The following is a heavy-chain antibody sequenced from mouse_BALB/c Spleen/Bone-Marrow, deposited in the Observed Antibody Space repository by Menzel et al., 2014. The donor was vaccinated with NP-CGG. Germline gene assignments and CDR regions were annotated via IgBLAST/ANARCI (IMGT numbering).Heavy chain of an antibody. V-gene: IGHV14-1*02. J-gene: IGHJ2*01. Sequence: EVQLQQSGAELVGPGALVKLSCKASGFNIKDYYMHWVMQRPEQGLDWIRWIDPENYNVIYDPKFQGKASLTADTSSNTAYLQLSSLTSEDTAVYYCARLSPYGGFDYWGQGTTLTVSS. D-gene: IGHD1-1*01. CDR1: GFNIKDYY. CDR2: IDPENYNV. CDR3: ARLSPYGGFDY.